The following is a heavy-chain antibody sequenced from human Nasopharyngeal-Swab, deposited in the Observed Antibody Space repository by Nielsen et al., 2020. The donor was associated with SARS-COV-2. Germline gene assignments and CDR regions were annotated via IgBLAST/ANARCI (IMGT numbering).Heavy chain of an antibody. D-gene: IGHD6-19*01. V-gene: IGHV7-4-1*02. CDR2: INTNTGNP. Sequence: WVRQAPGQGLEWMGWINTNTGNPTYAQGFTGRFVFSLDTSVSTAYLQISSLKAEDTAIYYCARDGGKVKMYSSGWYGGGAHIYYYYGMDVWGLGTTVTVSS. CDR3: ARDGGKVKMYSSGWYGGGAHIYYYYGMDV. J-gene: IGHJ6*02.